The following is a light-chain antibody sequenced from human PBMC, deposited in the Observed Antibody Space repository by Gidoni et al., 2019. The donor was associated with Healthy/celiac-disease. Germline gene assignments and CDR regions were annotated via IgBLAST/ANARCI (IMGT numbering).Light chain of an antibody. V-gene: IGKV3-15*01. CDR3: QQYNNWPAIT. Sequence: EIVMTQSPATLSVSQGEIATLSCRASQSVSSNLACYQQKPGQAPRLLIYGASTRATGIPARFSGSGSGTEFTLTISSLQSEDFAVYYCQQYNNWPAITFGQGTRLEIK. CDR2: GAS. J-gene: IGKJ5*01. CDR1: QSVSSN.